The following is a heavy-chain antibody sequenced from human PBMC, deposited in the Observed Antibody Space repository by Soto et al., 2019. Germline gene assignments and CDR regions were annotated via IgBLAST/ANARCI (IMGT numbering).Heavy chain of an antibody. CDR2: TRSKPHGGTT. CDR1: GFTFSDYT. CDR3: ARDATTGYPLY. Sequence: GGSLRLSCTASGFTFSDYTMNWFRQAPGKVLEWVGVTRSKPHGGTTQYAASVRGRFTISRDDSKSIAYLQMNSLKTEDTAVYYCARDATTGYPLYWGQGTLVTVSS. D-gene: IGHD3-9*01. V-gene: IGHV3-49*03. J-gene: IGHJ4*02.